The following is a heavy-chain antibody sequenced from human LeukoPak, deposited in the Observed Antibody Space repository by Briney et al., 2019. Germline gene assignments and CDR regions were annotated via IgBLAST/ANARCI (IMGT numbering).Heavy chain of an antibody. CDR2: ISGSGGST. CDR1: GFTFSSYA. V-gene: IGHV3-23*01. CDR3: AKLSLDSSGWPKGAYYYYGMDV. J-gene: IGHJ6*02. Sequence: GGSLRLSCAASGFTFSSYAMSWVRQAPGKGLEWVSAISGSGGSTYYADSVKGRFTISRDNSKNTLYLQMNSLRAEDTAVYYCAKLSLDSSGWPKGAYYYYGMDVWGQGTTVTVSS. D-gene: IGHD6-19*01.